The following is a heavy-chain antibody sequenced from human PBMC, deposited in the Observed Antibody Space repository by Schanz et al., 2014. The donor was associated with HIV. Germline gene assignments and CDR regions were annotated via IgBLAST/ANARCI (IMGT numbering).Heavy chain of an antibody. Sequence: QVQLVESGGGVVQPGRSLRLSCAASGFTFSSYGMHWVRQAPGKGLEWVALIWYHGSNKIYADSVKGRFTISRDNSKNTLYLQMNSLRPEDTAVYYCARGQPLVQRWFDPWGQGTLVTVSS. CDR3: ARGQPLVQRWFDP. CDR1: GFTFSSYG. J-gene: IGHJ5*02. D-gene: IGHD6-13*01. V-gene: IGHV3-33*01. CDR2: IWYHGSNK.